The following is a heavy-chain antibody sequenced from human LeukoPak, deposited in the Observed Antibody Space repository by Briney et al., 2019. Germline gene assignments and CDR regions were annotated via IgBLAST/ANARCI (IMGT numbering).Heavy chain of an antibody. V-gene: IGHV3-53*01. CDR3: ARVVPAAKGPPYYYYYYMDV. J-gene: IGHJ6*03. Sequence: GGSLRLSCAASGITFTSHAMGWVRQAPGKGLEWVSVIYSGGSTYYADSVKGRFTISRDNSKNTLYLQMNSLRAEDTAVYYCARVVPAAKGPPYYYYYYMDVWGKGTTVTVSS. CDR1: GITFTSHA. D-gene: IGHD2-2*01. CDR2: IYSGGST.